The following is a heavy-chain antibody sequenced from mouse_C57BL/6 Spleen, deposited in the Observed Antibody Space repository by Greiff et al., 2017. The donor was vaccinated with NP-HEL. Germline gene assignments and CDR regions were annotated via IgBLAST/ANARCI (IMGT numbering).Heavy chain of an antibody. Sequence: EVKLMESGGGLVQPKGSLKLSCAASGFSFNTYAMNWVRQAPGKGLEWVARIRSKSNNYATYYADSVKDRFTISRDDSESMLYLQMNNLKTEDTAMYYCVRQSNYFYAMDYWGQGTSVTVSS. CDR1: GFSFNTYA. D-gene: IGHD2-5*01. V-gene: IGHV10-1*01. CDR2: IRSKSNNYAT. J-gene: IGHJ4*01. CDR3: VRQSNYFYAMDY.